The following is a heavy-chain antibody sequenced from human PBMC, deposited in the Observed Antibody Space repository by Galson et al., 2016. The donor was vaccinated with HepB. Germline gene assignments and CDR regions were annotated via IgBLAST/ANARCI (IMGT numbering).Heavy chain of an antibody. CDR2: TYYRSKWCN. D-gene: IGHD3/OR15-3a*01. V-gene: IGHV6-1*01. CDR3: AAWTESRPYYYNMDV. Sequence: CAISGDSVSSNSAAWSWIRQSPSRGLEWLGRTYYRSKWCNDYALSVRSRITINPDTSKDQLSLKLSSVTAADTAVYYCAAWTESRPYYYNMDVWGQGTTVTVSS. J-gene: IGHJ6*02. CDR1: GDSVSSNSAA.